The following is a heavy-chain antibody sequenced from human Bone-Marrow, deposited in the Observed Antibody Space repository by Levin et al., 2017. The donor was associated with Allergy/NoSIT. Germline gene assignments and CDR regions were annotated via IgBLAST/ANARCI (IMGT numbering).Heavy chain of an antibody. CDR2: IKQDGSEK. J-gene: IGHJ4*02. D-gene: IGHD6-19*01. V-gene: IGHV3-7*01. Sequence: GESLKISCAASGFTFSSYWMSWVRQAPGKGLEWVANIKQDGSEKYYVDSVKGRFTISRDNAKNSLYLQMNSLRAEDTAVYYCARRGAVAGFLFDYWGQGTLVTVSS. CDR1: GFTFSSYW. CDR3: ARRGAVAGFLFDY.